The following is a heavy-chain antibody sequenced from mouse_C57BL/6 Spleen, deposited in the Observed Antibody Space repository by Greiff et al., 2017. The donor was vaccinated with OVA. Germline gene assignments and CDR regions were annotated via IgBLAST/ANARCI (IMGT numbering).Heavy chain of an antibody. Sequence: EVQLQESGGGLVQPKGSLKLSCAASGFTFNTYAMHWVRQAPGKGLEWVARIRSKSSNYATYYADSVKDRFTISRDDSQSMLYLQMNNLKTEDTAVYYCVREGLLLNYFDYWGQGTTLTVSS. J-gene: IGHJ2*01. D-gene: IGHD2-10*01. CDR2: IRSKSSNYAT. V-gene: IGHV10-3*01. CDR1: GFTFNTYA. CDR3: VREGLLLNYFDY.